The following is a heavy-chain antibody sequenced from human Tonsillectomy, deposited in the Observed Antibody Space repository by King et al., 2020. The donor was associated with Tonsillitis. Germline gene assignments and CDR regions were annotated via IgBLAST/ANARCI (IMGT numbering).Heavy chain of an antibody. CDR3: ASPSPPAGYLDY. CDR1: GLTISSSY. Sequence: VQLVESGGGLVQPGGSLRLSCAASGLTISSSYMSWVRQAPGKGLEWVSIIYSGGSIKYADSVKGRFSISRHNSKNTLYLQMNSLRTEDTAVYYCASPSPPAGYLDYWVTGTLVTVSS. V-gene: IGHV3-53*04. J-gene: IGHJ4*02. CDR2: IYSGGSI.